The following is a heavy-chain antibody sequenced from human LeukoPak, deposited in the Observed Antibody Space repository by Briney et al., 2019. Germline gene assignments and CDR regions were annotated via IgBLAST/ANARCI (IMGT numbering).Heavy chain of an antibody. CDR2: ISGGGGST. CDR1: GFTFNSYA. V-gene: IGHV3-23*01. D-gene: IGHD3-16*01. J-gene: IGHJ4*02. Sequence: GGSLRLSCAASGFTFNSYAMSWVRQAPGKGLEWVSVISGGGGSTSYADSVKGRFAISRDNSKNALYLQMNSPRAEDTAVYYRAKDIKLGASYYFDYWGQGTLVTVSS. CDR3: AKDIKLGASYYFDY.